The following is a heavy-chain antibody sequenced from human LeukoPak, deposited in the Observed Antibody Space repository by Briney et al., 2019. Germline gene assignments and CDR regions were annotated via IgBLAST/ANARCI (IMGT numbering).Heavy chain of an antibody. J-gene: IGHJ6*03. V-gene: IGHV4-59*01. CDR2: IYYSGST. CDR1: GGSISSYY. D-gene: IGHD1-26*01. CDR3: ARGGGSYYYYYYYYMDV. Sequence: PSETLSLTCTVSGGSISSYYWSWIRQPPGKGLEWIGYIYYSGSTNYNPSLKSRVTISVDTSKNQFSLKLSSVTAADTAVYYCARGGGSYYYYYYYYMDVWGKGTTVTVSS.